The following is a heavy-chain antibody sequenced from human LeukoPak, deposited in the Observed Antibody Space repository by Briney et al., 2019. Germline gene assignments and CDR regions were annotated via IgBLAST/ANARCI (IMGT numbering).Heavy chain of an antibody. CDR1: GGSFSGYY. CDR3: ARASYYYDTSDTNWFDP. J-gene: IGHJ5*02. CDR2: INHSGST. V-gene: IGHV4-34*01. Sequence: SETLSLTCAVYGGSFSGYYWSWIRQPPGKGLEWIGEINHSGSTNYNPSLKSRVTISVDTSKNQFSLKLSSVTAADTAVYYCARASYYYDTSDTNWFDPWGQGTLVTVSS. D-gene: IGHD3-22*01.